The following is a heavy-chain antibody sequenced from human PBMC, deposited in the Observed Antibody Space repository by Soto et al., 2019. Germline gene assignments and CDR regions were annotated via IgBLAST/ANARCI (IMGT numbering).Heavy chain of an antibody. V-gene: IGHV1-2*02. J-gene: IGHJ4*02. CDR3: ARERTVTTDFDY. CDR1: GYTFTSYY. D-gene: IGHD4-17*01. Sequence: ASVKVSCKASGYTFTSYYMHWVRQAPGQGLEWMGWINPNSGGTNYAQKFQGRVTMTRDTSISTAYMELSRLRSDDTAVYYCARERTVTTDFDYWGQGTLVTVSS. CDR2: INPNSGGT.